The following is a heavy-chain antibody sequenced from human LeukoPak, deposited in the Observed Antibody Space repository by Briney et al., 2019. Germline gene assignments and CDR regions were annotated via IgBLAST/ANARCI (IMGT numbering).Heavy chain of an antibody. CDR2: INTDGTVT. CDR1: GFTFSKYW. J-gene: IGHJ4*02. CDR3: ATKQWLAPPPDS. Sequence: GGPLRLSCAASGFTFSKYWMLWVRQAPGKGLEGVSRINTDGTVTTYADSVKGRFTVSRDNADNTMFLQMNSVRDEDTAVYYCATKQWLAPPPDSWGQGTPVTVSS. V-gene: IGHV3-74*01. D-gene: IGHD6-19*01.